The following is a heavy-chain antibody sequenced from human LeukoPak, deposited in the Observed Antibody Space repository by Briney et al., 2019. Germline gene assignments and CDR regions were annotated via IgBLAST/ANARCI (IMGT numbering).Heavy chain of an antibody. J-gene: IGHJ4*02. V-gene: IGHV4-59*01. CDR1: GGSISSYY. D-gene: IGHD6-13*01. CDR3: ARVTGYRIEDYFDY. CDR2: IYHSGST. Sequence: SETLSLTCTVSGGSISSYYWSWIRQPAGKGLEWIGEIYHSGSTNYNPSLKSRVTIAVDKSKNQFSLKLSSVTAADTAVYYCARVTGYRIEDYFDYWGQGTLVTVSS.